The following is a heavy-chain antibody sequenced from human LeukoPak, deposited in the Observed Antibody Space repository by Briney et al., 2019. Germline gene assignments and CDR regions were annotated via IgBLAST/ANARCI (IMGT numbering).Heavy chain of an antibody. CDR3: ASLTRPHSY. CDR2: TYHTGST. J-gene: IGHJ4*02. Sequence: SETLSLTCAVSGGSISSYNWWSWVRQPPGKGLEWIGETYHTGSTNYNPSLKSRVTISVDKSKNQFSLRLTSVTAADTAVYYCASLTRPHSYWGQGTLVTVSS. CDR1: GGSISSYNW. V-gene: IGHV4-4*02.